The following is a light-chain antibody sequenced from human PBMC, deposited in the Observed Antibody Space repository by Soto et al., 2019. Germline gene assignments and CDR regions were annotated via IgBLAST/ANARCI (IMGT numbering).Light chain of an antibody. J-gene: IGLJ2*01. Sequence: QPVLTQPASVSGSPGQSITIPCTGTSSDVGGYNYVSWYQQHPGKAPKLMIYDVRNRPSGFSNRFSGSKSGNTASLTISGLQAEDEADYYCSSYTSSTYVVFGRGTQLTVL. CDR3: SSYTSSTYVV. V-gene: IGLV2-14*01. CDR1: SSDVGGYNY. CDR2: DVR.